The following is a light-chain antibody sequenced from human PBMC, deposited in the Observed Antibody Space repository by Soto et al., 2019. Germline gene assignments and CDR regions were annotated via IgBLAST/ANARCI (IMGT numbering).Light chain of an antibody. CDR2: GAS. CDR1: HSVSSN. J-gene: IGKJ4*01. CDR3: QQYNNWPLT. Sequence: EIVMTQSPATLSVSPGERATLSCTASHSVSSNLAWYQQKPGQPPRLLIYGASTRATGFPARFSGSGSGTEFTLTISSLQSEDFAVYYCQQYNNWPLTFGGGTKVEIK. V-gene: IGKV3-15*01.